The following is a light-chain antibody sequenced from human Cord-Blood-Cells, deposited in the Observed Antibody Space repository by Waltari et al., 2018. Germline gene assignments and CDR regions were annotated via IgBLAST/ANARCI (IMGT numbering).Light chain of an antibody. V-gene: IGLV2-14*01. CDR2: DVS. CDR1: SSDVGGYNY. J-gene: IGLJ1*01. Sequence: QSALTQPASVSGSPGQSITISSTGTSSDVGGYNYVSWYQQHPVKAPKLMLCDVSKPPSGVSNRFSGSTPGNTASLTISGRQAEDEDVYYSSSYTGSSTLGVFGTGTKVTVL. CDR3: SSYTGSSTLGV.